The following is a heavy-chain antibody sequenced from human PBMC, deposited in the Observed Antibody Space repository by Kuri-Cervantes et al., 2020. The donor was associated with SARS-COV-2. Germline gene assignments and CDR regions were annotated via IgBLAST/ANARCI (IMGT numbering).Heavy chain of an antibody. D-gene: IGHD2-2*01. CDR2: IYISGST. CDR1: GDSISSYY. CDR3: ARISAVPAAKRTYYFDY. J-gene: IGHJ4*02. V-gene: IGHV4-4*07. Sequence: ESLKISCTVSGDSISSYYWSWIRQPAGKGLEWIGRIYISGSTNYNPSLESRVTMSIDTSRNQFSLRLSSVTAADTAVYYCARISAVPAAKRTYYFDYRGQGTLVTVSS.